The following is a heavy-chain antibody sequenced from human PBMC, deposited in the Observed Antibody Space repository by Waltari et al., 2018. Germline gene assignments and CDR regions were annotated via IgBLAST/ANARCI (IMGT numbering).Heavy chain of an antibody. CDR3: AKIAGYCSNDVCSKAMDV. J-gene: IGHJ6*02. CDR2: VSGNGGVT. CDR1: GFTFRSYA. D-gene: IGHD2-8*01. V-gene: IGHV3-23*01. Sequence: ESGGGLVQSGGSLTLSCTTSGFTFRSYAMNWIRQAPGKGLEWVSGVSGNGGVTKYADSVEGRFSISRDNSKNTLFLQMSGLKDEDTAIYYCAKIAGYCSNDVCSKAMDVWGQGTAVTVAS.